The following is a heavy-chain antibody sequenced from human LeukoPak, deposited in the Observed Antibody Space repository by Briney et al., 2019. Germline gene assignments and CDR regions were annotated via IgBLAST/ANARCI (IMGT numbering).Heavy chain of an antibody. J-gene: IGHJ4*02. CDR3: ARAGNGYDLHY. CDR1: GFTFSDYY. CDR2: ISSSSSYT. D-gene: IGHD5-12*01. Sequence: GGSLRLSCAASGFTFSDYYMSWIRQAPGKGLEWVSYISSSSSYTNYADSVKGRFTISRDNAKNSLYLQMNSLRAEDTAVYYCARAGNGYDLHYWGQGTLVTVSS. V-gene: IGHV3-11*05.